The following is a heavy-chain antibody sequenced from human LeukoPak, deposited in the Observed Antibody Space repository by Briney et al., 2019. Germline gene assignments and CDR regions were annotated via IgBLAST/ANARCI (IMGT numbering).Heavy chain of an antibody. D-gene: IGHD6-13*01. CDR1: GYTFTGYY. J-gene: IGHJ4*02. Sequence: ASVKVSCKASGYTFTGYYMHWVRQAPGQGLGWMGWINPNSGGTNYAQKFQGWVTMTRDTSISTAYMELSRLRSDDTAVYYCARATRSSWYQGQQYYFDYWGQGTLVTVSS. V-gene: IGHV1-2*04. CDR2: INPNSGGT. CDR3: ARATRSSWYQGQQYYFDY.